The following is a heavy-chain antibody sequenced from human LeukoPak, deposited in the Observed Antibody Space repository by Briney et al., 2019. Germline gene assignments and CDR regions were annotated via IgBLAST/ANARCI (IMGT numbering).Heavy chain of an antibody. CDR2: ISSSSSYT. V-gene: IGHV3-11*06. D-gene: IGHD3-9*01. CDR1: GFTFSDYY. CDR3: ARDCAYYDILTGYPRSFDY. Sequence: GGSLRLSCAASGFTFSDYYMSWIRQAPGKGLEWVSYISSSSSYTNYADSVKGRFTISRDNAKNSLYLQMNSLRAEDTAVCYCARDCAYYDILTGYPRSFDYWGQGTLVTVST. J-gene: IGHJ4*02.